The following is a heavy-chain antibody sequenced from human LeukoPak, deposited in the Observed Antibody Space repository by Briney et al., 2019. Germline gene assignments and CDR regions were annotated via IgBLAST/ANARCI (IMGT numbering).Heavy chain of an antibody. CDR3: ARARTTGRDYFDY. D-gene: IGHD1-1*01. CDR2: ISGSGGST. J-gene: IGHJ4*02. CDR1: GFTFSNYA. Sequence: PGGSLRLSCAASGFTFSNYAMNWVRQAPGKGLEWVSAISGSGGSTYYADSVKDRFTISRDNSKNTLYLQMNSLRAEDTAIYYCARARTTGRDYFDYWGQGTLVTVSS. V-gene: IGHV3-23*01.